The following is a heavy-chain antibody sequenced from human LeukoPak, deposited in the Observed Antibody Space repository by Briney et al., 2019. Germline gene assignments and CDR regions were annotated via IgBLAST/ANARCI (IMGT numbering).Heavy chain of an antibody. CDR2: ISSTGGST. Sequence: GVSLRLSCSASGFTFSNYAMHWVRQAPGKGLEFVSGISSTGGSTNYPDSVKDRFSISRDNSKNTLYLQMTSLRADDTAVYYCVKDQHCSTISCATRTGFDPWGQGTSVTVSS. J-gene: IGHJ5*02. CDR3: VKDQHCSTISCATRTGFDP. D-gene: IGHD2-2*01. CDR1: GFTFSNYA. V-gene: IGHV3-64D*06.